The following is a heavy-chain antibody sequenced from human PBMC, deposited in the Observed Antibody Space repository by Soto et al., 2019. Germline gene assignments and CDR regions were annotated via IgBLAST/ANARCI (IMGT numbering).Heavy chain of an antibody. CDR3: ARVFSSSFRYFYHYYGMDV. CDR2: IKEDGSEK. CDR1: GFTFNNYW. Sequence: EVQLVESGGGLVQPGGSLRLSCAASGFTFNNYWMSWVRQAPGKGLEWVANIKEDGSEKYYVDSVKGRFTISRDNAKNSLYLQMNPLRAEDTAVFYCARVFSSSFRYFYHYYGMDVWGQGTTVTVSS. J-gene: IGHJ6*02. V-gene: IGHV3-7*05. D-gene: IGHD6-6*01.